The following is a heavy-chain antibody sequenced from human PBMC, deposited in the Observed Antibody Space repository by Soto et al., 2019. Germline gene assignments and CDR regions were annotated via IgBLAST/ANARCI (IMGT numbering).Heavy chain of an antibody. CDR2: ISDSGGTV. Sequence: PGGSLRLSCAASGFTFSSYEMNWVRQAPGQGLEWVSYISDSGGTVYYADSVKGRFTVSRDNAQNSVYLQMNSLRTEDTAVYYCARDLLHYDFWSGYSAYFYYGMDVWGPGTPVTVSS. CDR1: GFTFSSYE. V-gene: IGHV3-48*03. J-gene: IGHJ6*02. D-gene: IGHD3-3*01. CDR3: ARDLLHYDFWSGYSAYFYYGMDV.